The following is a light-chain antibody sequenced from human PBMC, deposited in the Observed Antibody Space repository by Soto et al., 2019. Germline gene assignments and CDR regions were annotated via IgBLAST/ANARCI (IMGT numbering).Light chain of an antibody. Sequence: EIVMTQSPDSLAVSLGERATINCKSSQSILYRSNNKNYLAWYRQKPGQPPKLLIYWASIRESGIPDRISGSGSGTDFTLTISSLQAEDVAVYYCQQYYSTPPYTFGQGTKLEIK. V-gene: IGKV4-1*01. CDR2: WAS. CDR1: QSILYRSNNKNY. J-gene: IGKJ2*01. CDR3: QQYYSTPPYT.